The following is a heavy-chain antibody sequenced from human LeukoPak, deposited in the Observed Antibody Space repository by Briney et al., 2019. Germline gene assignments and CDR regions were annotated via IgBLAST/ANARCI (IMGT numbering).Heavy chain of an antibody. D-gene: IGHD2-2*02. CDR1: GVSITTYY. V-gene: IGHV4-59*01. J-gene: IGHJ4*02. CDR2: IYYSGNT. Sequence: SETLSLTCTVSGVSITTYYWSWIRQPPGEGREWIGFIYYSGNTNYNPSLKSRVTISVDTSKNQFSLKLSSVTAADTAVYYRARAYTSWSFDYWGQGTLVTVSS. CDR3: ARAYTSWSFDY.